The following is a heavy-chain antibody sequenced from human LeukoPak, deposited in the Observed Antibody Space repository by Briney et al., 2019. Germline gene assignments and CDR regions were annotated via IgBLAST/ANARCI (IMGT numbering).Heavy chain of an antibody. V-gene: IGHV3-23*01. CDR1: GFRLSSYA. Sequence: GGSLRLSCAASGFRLSSYAMSWVRQAPGKGLEWVSGISGSGGSTYYADSVKGRFTISRDNSKNTLHLQMNSLRAEDTAVYYCAKDQNFDWVPHDYWGQGTLVTVSS. CDR3: AKDQNFDWVPHDY. J-gene: IGHJ4*02. D-gene: IGHD3-9*01. CDR2: ISGSGGST.